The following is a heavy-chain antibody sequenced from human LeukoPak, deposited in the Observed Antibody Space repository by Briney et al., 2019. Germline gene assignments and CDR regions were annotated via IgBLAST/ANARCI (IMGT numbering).Heavy chain of an antibody. D-gene: IGHD3-10*01. J-gene: IGHJ6*04. Sequence: SETLSLTCAVYGGSFSDYYWSWIRQPPGKGLEWVGEINHGGSSNYNPSLKSRVTISLDASKNQFSPKLTSVTAADTAVYYCARGLLAFYGSGSSYNDYGMDVWGKGTTVTVSS. CDR2: INHGGSS. CDR1: GGSFSDYY. V-gene: IGHV4-34*01. CDR3: ARGLLAFYGSGSSYNDYGMDV.